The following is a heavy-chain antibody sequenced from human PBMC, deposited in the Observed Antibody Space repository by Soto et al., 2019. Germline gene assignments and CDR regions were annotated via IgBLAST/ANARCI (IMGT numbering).Heavy chain of an antibody. CDR2: ITGSSGST. Sequence: EEQLLESGGDLVQPGGSLRLSCAASGFIFGQFVMTWVRQAPGKGLEWVSTITGSSGSTTYTESVKGRFTISRDNSKNSLYLQMNNLRADDTAIYYCAKADTGWFAPWGRGTLVTVSS. CDR3: AKADTGWFAP. D-gene: IGHD3-10*01. CDR1: GFIFGQFV. J-gene: IGHJ5*02. V-gene: IGHV3-23*01.